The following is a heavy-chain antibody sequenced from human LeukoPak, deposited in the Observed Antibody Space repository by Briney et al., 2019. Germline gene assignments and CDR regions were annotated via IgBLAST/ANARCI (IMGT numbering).Heavy chain of an antibody. CDR1: GFTFSSYS. D-gene: IGHD6-19*01. J-gene: IGHJ4*02. Sequence: GGSLRLSCAASGFTFSSYSMNWVRQAPGKGLEWVSSISSSSSYIYYADSVKGRFTISRDNAKNSLHLQMNSLRAEDTAVYYCARDSRVAGPFDYWGQGTLVTVSS. CDR2: ISSSSSYI. V-gene: IGHV3-21*01. CDR3: ARDSRVAGPFDY.